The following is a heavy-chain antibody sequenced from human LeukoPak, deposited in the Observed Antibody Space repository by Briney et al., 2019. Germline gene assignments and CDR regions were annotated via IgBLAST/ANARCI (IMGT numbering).Heavy chain of an antibody. CDR3: IREYCSSTSCPIKFDY. Sequence: GGSLRLSCTASGFTFGDYAMSWVRQAPGKGLEWVSFIRSKAYGGATEYAASVKGRFTVSRDDSKSIAYLQMNSLKTEDTAVYYCIREYCSSTSCPIKFDYWGQGTLVTVSS. CDR2: IRSKAYGGAT. J-gene: IGHJ4*02. V-gene: IGHV3-49*04. CDR1: GFTFGDYA. D-gene: IGHD2-2*01.